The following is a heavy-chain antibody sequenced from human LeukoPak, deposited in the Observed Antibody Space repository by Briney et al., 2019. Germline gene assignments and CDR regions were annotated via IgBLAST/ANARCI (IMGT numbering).Heavy chain of an antibody. CDR2: MWYDGSNK. J-gene: IGHJ4*02. V-gene: IGHV3-30*02. CDR3: AKDIWFGEFTSYFDY. Sequence: AGGSLRLSCAASGFTFSNYGMHWVRQAPGKGLEWVAVMWYDGSNKYYADSVKGRFTISRDNSKNTLYLQMNSLRAEDTAVYYCAKDIWFGEFTSYFDYWGQGTLVTVSS. CDR1: GFTFSNYG. D-gene: IGHD3-10*01.